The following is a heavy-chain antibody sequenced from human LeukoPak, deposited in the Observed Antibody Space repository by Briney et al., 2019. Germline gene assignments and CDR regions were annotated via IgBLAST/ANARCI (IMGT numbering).Heavy chain of an antibody. CDR2: IYYSGGT. J-gene: IGHJ4*02. CDR3: ARGRPHSNNLEDYFDY. V-gene: IGHV4-59*01. Sequence: SETLSLTCNISGGSISTYSWNWVRQPPGKGLEWLGYIYYSGGTDYNPSLKSRITISVATSKNQFSLNLRSVTPADTAVYYCARGRPHSNNLEDYFDYWGQGTLVTVSS. D-gene: IGHD4-11*01. CDR1: GGSISTYS.